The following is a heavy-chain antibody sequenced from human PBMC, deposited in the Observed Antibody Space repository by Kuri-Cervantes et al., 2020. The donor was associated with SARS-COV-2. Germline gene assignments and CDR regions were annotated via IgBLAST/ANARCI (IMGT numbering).Heavy chain of an antibody. CDR3: AEGHSGT. CDR1: GFTFSSYG. J-gene: IGHJ5*02. CDR2: IWYDGSNK. D-gene: IGHD1-26*01. Sequence: GGSLRLSCAASGFTFSSYGMHWVRQAPGKGLEWVAVIWYDGSNKYYADSVKGRFTISRDNSKNTPYLQMNSLRAEDTAVYYCAEGHSGTWGQGTLVTVSS. V-gene: IGHV3-33*01.